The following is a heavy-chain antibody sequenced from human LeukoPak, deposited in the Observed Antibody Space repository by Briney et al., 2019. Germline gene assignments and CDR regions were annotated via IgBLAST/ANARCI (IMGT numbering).Heavy chain of an antibody. V-gene: IGHV4-59*11. J-gene: IGHJ4*01. CDR1: GGSISSHY. CDR3: ARGRVEYSSSWYDLDY. D-gene: IGHD6-13*01. Sequence: PSETLSLTCTVSGGSISSHYWSWIRQPPGKGLEWIGYIYYSGSTNYNPSLKSRGTISVDTSKNQFSLKLSSVTAADTAVYYCARGRVEYSSSWYDLDYWGQEPWSPSPQ. CDR2: IYYSGST.